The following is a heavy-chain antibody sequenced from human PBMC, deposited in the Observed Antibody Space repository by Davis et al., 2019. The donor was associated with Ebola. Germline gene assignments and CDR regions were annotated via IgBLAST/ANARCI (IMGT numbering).Heavy chain of an antibody. CDR3: ARGGGSTYSGVDH. CDR2: IFSSGGGT. D-gene: IGHD2-21*01. Sequence: ASVKVSCKASGYTFIDYNMHWVRQAPGQGLEWMGRIFSSGGGTQYAQKFQGRVAMTRDTSISTAYMELSRLTYDDTAVYYCARGGGSTYSGVDHWGQGTLVTVSS. CDR1: GYTFIDYN. J-gene: IGHJ4*02. V-gene: IGHV1-2*06.